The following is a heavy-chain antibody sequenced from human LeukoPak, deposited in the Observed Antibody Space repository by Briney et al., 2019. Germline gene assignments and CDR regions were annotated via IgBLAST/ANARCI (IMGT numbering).Heavy chain of an antibody. CDR3: ARDGDGHFDY. Sequence: GGSLRLSCAASGFTFSSYWMNWVRQPPGKGLEWVAHIRLSGGEKYYTGSVKGRFTISRDDAKNSLYLQINSLRAEDTAVYYCARDGDGHFDYWGQGTLVTVSS. CDR1: GFTFSSYW. D-gene: IGHD5-24*01. J-gene: IGHJ4*02. CDR2: IRLSGGEK. V-gene: IGHV3-7*01.